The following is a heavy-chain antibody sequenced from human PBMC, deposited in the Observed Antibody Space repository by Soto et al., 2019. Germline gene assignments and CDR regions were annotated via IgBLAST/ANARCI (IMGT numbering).Heavy chain of an antibody. CDR3: ARRLLYYYDTSGWFDP. CDR1: GGSISSSSYY. CDR2: IYYSGST. D-gene: IGHD3-22*01. V-gene: IGHV4-39*01. J-gene: IGHJ5*02. Sequence: PSETLSLTCTVSGGSISSSSYYWGWIRQPPGKGLEWIGSIYYSGSTYYNPSLKSRVTISVDTSKNQFSLKLSSVTAADKAVYYCARRLLYYYDTSGWFDPWGQGTLVTV.